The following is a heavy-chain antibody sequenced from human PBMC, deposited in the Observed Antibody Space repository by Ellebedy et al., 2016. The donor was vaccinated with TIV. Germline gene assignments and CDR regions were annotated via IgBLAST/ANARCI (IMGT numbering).Heavy chain of an antibody. D-gene: IGHD2-21*02. V-gene: IGHV1-18*04. CDR1: GYTFTSYG. Sequence: AASVKVSCKASGYTFTSYGISWVRQAPGQGLEWMGWISAYNGNTNYAQKLQGRVTMTRDTSISTAYMELSWLRSDDTAVYYCARDGACGGDCYGDNYWGQGSLVTVSS. CDR2: ISAYNGNT. CDR3: ARDGACGGDCYGDNY. J-gene: IGHJ4*02.